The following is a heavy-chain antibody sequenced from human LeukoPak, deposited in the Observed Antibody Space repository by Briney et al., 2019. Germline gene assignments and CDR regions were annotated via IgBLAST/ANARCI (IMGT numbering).Heavy chain of an antibody. V-gene: IGHV4-30-2*01. Sequence: SETLSLTCTVSGGSISSGGYYWSWIRQPPGRGLEWIGYIYHSGSTYYNPSLKSRVTISVDRSKNQFSLKLSSATAADTAVYYCARDSSSWYPNWFDPWGQGTLVTVST. CDR3: ARDSSSWYPNWFDP. CDR1: GGSISSGGYY. CDR2: IYHSGST. J-gene: IGHJ5*02. D-gene: IGHD6-13*01.